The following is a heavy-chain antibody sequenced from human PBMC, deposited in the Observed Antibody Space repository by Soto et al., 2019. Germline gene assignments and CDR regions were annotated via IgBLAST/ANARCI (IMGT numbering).Heavy chain of an antibody. Sequence: QLQLRQSGPGLVQPLETLSLTCTVSNGSITSGDYYWGWIRQPPGKGLEWIGSIFYTGSTYYTPSPQSRVTISVDTSRNQFSLKLDSATAADTAVYYCVRTVGSSWFFDLWGRGTLITVSS. CDR1: NGSITSGDYY. J-gene: IGHJ2*01. CDR3: VRTVGSSWFFDL. V-gene: IGHV4-39*01. CDR2: IFYTGST. D-gene: IGHD3-10*01.